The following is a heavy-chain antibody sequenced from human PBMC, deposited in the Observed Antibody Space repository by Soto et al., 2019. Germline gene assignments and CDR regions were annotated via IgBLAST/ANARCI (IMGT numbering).Heavy chain of an antibody. CDR1: GYTFTSYY. CDR3: ARSRWVTTGGDY. V-gene: IGHV1-46*01. D-gene: IGHD4-17*01. Sequence: ASVKVSCKASGYTFTSYYMHWVRQAPGQGLEWMGIINPSGGSTSYAQKFQGRVTMTRDTSTSTVYMELSSLRSEDTAVYYCARSRWVTTGGDYWGQGTLVTISS. J-gene: IGHJ4*02. CDR2: INPSGGST.